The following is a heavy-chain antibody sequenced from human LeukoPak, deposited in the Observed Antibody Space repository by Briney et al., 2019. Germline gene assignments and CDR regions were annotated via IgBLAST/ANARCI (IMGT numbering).Heavy chain of an antibody. V-gene: IGHV3-30*04. CDR2: IWYGGSNK. J-gene: IGHJ4*02. CDR1: GFTFSSYA. Sequence: GRSLRPSCAASGFTFSSYAMHWVRQAPGKGLEWVAVIWYGGSNKYYADSVKGRFTISRDNSKNTLYLEMNSLRAEDTAVYYCAKDAGYYSSSRDHNYYFDYWGQGTLVTVSS. D-gene: IGHD6-13*01. CDR3: AKDAGYYSSSRDHNYYFDY.